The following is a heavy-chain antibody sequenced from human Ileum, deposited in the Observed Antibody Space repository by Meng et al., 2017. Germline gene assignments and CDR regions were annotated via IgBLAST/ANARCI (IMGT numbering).Heavy chain of an antibody. CDR1: GCSISSIFW. CDR3: ARGVVSGSHYNTY. Sequence: QVQLQESGPGLVKPSGTLSHTCPVPGCSISSIFWWSWVRQPPEKGLEWIGEIHHSGTTNYSPSLKSRLTISVDKSKNQFSLKLQSVTAADTAVYFCARGVVSGSHYNTYWGQGTLVTVSS. V-gene: IGHV4-4*02. CDR2: IHHSGTT. J-gene: IGHJ4*02. D-gene: IGHD3-10*01.